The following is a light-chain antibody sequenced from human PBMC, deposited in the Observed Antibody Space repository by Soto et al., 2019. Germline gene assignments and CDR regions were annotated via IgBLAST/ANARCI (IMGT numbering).Light chain of an antibody. CDR2: DND. CDR1: SSNIGNNY. V-gene: IGLV1-51*01. J-gene: IGLJ2*01. CDR3: STWDRSLSVGV. Sequence: QSVLTQPPSVSAAPGQKVPISCSGSSSNIGNNYVFWYLQLPGTAPKLHIYDNDKRPSGILDRFSGSKSGTSATLGITGLQSGDEADYYCSTWDRSLSVGVFGGGTKLTVL.